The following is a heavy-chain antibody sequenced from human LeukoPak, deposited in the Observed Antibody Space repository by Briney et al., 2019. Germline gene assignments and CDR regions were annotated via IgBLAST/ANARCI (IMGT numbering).Heavy chain of an antibody. CDR3: ARRARNSNGYFLYAFDV. CDR1: GNRFSDYW. V-gene: IGHV5-51*01. Sequence: GESLKISCKPSGNRFSDYWIGWVRQMPGKGLERMAIIYPGDSEIRYSPSFQGQVTISADKSISTVYLQWSRLKASDTAMYYCARRARNSNGYFLYAFDVWGPGTLVTVSS. J-gene: IGHJ3*01. D-gene: IGHD3-22*01. CDR2: IYPGDSEI.